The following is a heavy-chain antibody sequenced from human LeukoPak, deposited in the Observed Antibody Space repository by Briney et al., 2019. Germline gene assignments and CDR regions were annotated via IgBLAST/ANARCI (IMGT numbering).Heavy chain of an antibody. J-gene: IGHJ6*04. CDR1: GVSLSGYA. V-gene: IGHV3-48*03. Sequence: GGSLRLSCAASGVSLSGYALHWVRQAPGKGLEWVSYISSSGSTIYYADSVKGRFTISRDNAKNSLYLQMNSLRAEDTAVYYCAELGITMIGGVWGKGTTVTISS. D-gene: IGHD3-10*02. CDR3: AELGITMIGGV. CDR2: ISSSGSTI.